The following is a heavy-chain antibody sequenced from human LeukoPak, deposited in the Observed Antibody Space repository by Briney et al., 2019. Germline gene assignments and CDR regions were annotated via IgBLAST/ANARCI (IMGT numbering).Heavy chain of an antibody. V-gene: IGHV4-34*01. J-gene: IGHJ4*02. D-gene: IGHD2-2*01. Sequence: SETLSLTCAVYGGSFSGYYWSWIPQPPGKGLEWSGEINHSGSTSYNPSLKSRVTIPVDTSKSQFSLKLSSVTAADTAVYYCARDRGSTRPFDYWGQGTLVTVSS. CDR1: GGSFSGYY. CDR2: INHSGST. CDR3: ARDRGSTRPFDY.